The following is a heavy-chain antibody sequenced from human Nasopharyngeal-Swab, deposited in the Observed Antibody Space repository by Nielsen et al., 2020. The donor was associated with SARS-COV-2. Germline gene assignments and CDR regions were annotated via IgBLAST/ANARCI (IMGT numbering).Heavy chain of an antibody. D-gene: IGHD2-8*01. V-gene: IGHV3-48*02. J-gene: IGHJ4*02. CDR2: ISSGGGDTT. CDR1: GFTFSSYS. Sequence: GESLKISCTASGFTFSSYSMNWVRQPPGKGLEWLSWISSGGGDTTFYPDSVKGRFTISRDNAKNSLYLQVHSPRDDDTAVYYCVRDSQWAFDYWGQGILVTVSS. CDR3: VRDSQWAFDY.